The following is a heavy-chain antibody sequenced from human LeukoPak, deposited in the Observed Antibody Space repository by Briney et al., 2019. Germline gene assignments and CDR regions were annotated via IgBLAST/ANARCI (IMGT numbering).Heavy chain of an antibody. CDR1: GGSISSSNYY. CDR2: IYYSGST. CDR3: ARDSDFRSGYPHYFDY. D-gene: IGHD3-3*01. V-gene: IGHV4-39*07. J-gene: IGHJ4*02. Sequence: SETLSLTCTVSGGSISSSNYYWGWIRQPPGKGLEWIGSIYYSGSTYYNPSLKSRVTISVDTSKNQFSLKLSSVTAADTAVYYCARDSDFRSGYPHYFDYWGQGTLVTVSS.